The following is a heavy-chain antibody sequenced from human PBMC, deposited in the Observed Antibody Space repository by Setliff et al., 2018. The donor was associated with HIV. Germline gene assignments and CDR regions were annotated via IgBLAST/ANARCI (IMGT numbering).Heavy chain of an antibody. V-gene: IGHV4-39*07. J-gene: IGHJ4*02. CDR3: ARPKLNVFDC. CDR1: GGSISSSSYY. Sequence: PSETLSLTCSVSGGSISSSSYYWGWIRQSPGKGLEWIGELNHSGDINQNPSLKSGFTLSVDTSKNQFSLNLTSVTAADTAVYYCARPKLNVFDCWGQGTLVTVS. CDR2: LNHSGDI. D-gene: IGHD1-1*01.